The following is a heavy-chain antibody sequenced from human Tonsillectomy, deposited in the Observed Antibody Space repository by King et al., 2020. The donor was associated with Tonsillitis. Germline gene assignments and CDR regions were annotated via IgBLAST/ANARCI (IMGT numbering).Heavy chain of an antibody. CDR1: GGSINPYY. J-gene: IGHJ3*02. V-gene: IGHV4-59*08. CDR3: ARQCRSCDVNGYQDAFDI. Sequence: QLQESGPGLVKPSETLSLTCSVSGGSINPYYWSWIRQPPGKGLEWIGYIYYSGTTNYNPSLKSRMAISVDTSENQFSLNLRSVTAADTAVYYCARQCRSCDVNGYQDAFDIWGHGTVVTVSS. D-gene: IGHD5-18*01. CDR2: IYYSGTT.